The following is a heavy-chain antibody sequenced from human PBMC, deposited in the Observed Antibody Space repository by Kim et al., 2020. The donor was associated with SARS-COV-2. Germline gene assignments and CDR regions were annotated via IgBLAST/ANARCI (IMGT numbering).Heavy chain of an antibody. J-gene: IGHJ4*02. D-gene: IGHD3-10*01. V-gene: IGHV3-30*18. CDR3: AKERAYGSLGY. CDR2: ISYDGSNK. CDR1: GFTFSSYG. Sequence: GGSLRLSCAASGFTFSSYGMHWVRQAPGKGLEWVAVISYDGSNKYSAASVRGRFTISRDNSKNTLYLQMNSLRAEDTAVYCCAKERAYGSLGYWGQGTL.